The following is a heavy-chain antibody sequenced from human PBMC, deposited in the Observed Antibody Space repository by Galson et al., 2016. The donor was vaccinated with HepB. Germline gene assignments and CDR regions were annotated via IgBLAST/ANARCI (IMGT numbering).Heavy chain of an antibody. V-gene: IGHV3-23*01. Sequence: SLRLSCAASGLTFSSYAMNWVRQAPGKGLEWVSAVNAGGDSTYYADSVKGRFTISRDNSKNTQYLQMNSLRAEDTAIYFCAGEVGAKSFDNWGQGTLVTVSA. D-gene: IGHD2-2*01. CDR2: VNAGGDST. CDR1: GLTFSSYA. CDR3: AGEVGAKSFDN. J-gene: IGHJ4*02.